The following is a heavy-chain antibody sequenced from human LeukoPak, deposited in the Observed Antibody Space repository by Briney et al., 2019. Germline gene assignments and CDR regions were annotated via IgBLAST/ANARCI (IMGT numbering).Heavy chain of an antibody. CDR2: IYNSGST. V-gene: IGHV4-59*01. Sequence: SETLSLTCTVSGGSITSYYWSWIRQPPGKGLEWIGYIYNSGSTIYNPSLKSRVTISVDTFKNQFSLKLSSVTAADTAVYYCARLYSSSLGRVFDYWGQGTLVTVSS. D-gene: IGHD4-11*01. CDR3: ARLYSSSLGRVFDY. J-gene: IGHJ4*02. CDR1: GGSITSYY.